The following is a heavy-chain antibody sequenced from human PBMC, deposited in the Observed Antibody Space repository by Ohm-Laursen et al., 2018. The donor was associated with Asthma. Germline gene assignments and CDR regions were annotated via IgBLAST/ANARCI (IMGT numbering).Heavy chain of an antibody. CDR2: ISYDGSNK. CDR3: VRESEVRGVIMLTY. V-gene: IGHV3-30*03. J-gene: IGHJ4*02. CDR1: GFTFSSYG. D-gene: IGHD3-10*01. Sequence: SLRLSCAASGFTFSSYGMHWVRQAPGKGLEWVAVISYDGSNKYYADSVKGRFTISRDNSKNTLYLQMNSLRAEDTAVYYCVRESEVRGVIMLTYWGQGTLVTVSS.